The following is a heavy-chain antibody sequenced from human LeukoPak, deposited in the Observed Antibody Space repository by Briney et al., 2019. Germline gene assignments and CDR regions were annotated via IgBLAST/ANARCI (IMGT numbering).Heavy chain of an antibody. CDR2: IRYDGSNK. V-gene: IGHV3-30*02. Sequence: PGGSLRLSCAASGFTFSSYGMHWVRQAPGKGLEWVAFIRYDGSNKYYADSVKGRSTISRDNSKNTLYLQMNSLRAEDTAVYYCAKGDSSGYYYVTYYFDYWGQGTLVTVSS. J-gene: IGHJ4*02. D-gene: IGHD3-22*01. CDR1: GFTFSSYG. CDR3: AKGDSSGYYYVTYYFDY.